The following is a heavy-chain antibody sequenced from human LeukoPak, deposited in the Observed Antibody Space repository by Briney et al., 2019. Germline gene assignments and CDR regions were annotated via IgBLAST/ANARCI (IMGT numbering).Heavy chain of an antibody. CDR2: IYYSGST. J-gene: IGHJ4*02. Sequence: SETLSLTCTVSGGSISSNSYYWGWIRQPPGKGLEWIGRIYYSGSTYYNPSLKSRVTISVDTSKNQSSLKLSSVTAADTAVYYCARTRYYYNSRSYGAPYYFDYWGQGTLVTVSS. V-gene: IGHV4-39*01. CDR1: GGSISSNSYY. D-gene: IGHD3-10*01. CDR3: ARTRYYYNSRSYGAPYYFDY.